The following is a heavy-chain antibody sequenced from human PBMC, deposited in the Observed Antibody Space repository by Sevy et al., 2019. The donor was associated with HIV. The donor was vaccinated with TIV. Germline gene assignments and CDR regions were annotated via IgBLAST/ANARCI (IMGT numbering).Heavy chain of an antibody. D-gene: IGHD3-10*01. J-gene: IGHJ6*02. CDR3: ARHHYSSGRSFYYYGMDV. V-gene: IGHV4-34*01. CDR2: INHSGRI. Sequence: SETLSLTCAVYGGSFSDYYCSWIRQPPGKGLEWIGEINHSGRINYNPSLKSRVTISVDTSKNQFSLKLSSVTAADTAVYYCARHHYSSGRSFYYYGMDVWGQGTTVTVSS. CDR1: GGSFSDYY.